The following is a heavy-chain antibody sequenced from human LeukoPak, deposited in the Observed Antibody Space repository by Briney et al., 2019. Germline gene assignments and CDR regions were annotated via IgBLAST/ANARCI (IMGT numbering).Heavy chain of an antibody. V-gene: IGHV1-46*01. J-gene: IGHJ4*02. CDR1: RYSFTSNY. Sequence: ASVKVSCKASRYSFTSNYIHWVRQAPGQGLEWMGMIYPRDGSTSYAQRFQDRVTVTRDTSTSTVHMELSGLRSEDTAVYYCARDQEGFDYWGQGTQVTVS. CDR2: IYPRDGST. CDR3: ARDQEGFDY.